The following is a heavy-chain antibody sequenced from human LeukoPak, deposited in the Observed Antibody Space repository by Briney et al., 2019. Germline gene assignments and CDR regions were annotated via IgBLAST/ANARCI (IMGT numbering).Heavy chain of an antibody. Sequence: PGGSLRLSCAAFSGFAMSWVRQAPGKRPGWVSAINGRGDDPYYPDSVKGRFTISRDNSNNTLYLQMNSLRADDTAVYYCAKGHRESSSFFDSWGQGIPVTVSS. J-gene: IGHJ4*02. V-gene: IGHV3-23*01. CDR2: INGRGDDP. CDR1: SGFA. CDR3: AKGHRESSSFFDS.